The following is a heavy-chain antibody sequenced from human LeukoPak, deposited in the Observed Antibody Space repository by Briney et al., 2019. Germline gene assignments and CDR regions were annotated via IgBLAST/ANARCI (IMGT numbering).Heavy chain of an antibody. J-gene: IGHJ5*02. Sequence: GGSLRLSCAASGFTFDDYGMSWVRQAPGKGLEWVSGINWNGGSTGYADSVKGRFTISRDNAKNSLYLQMNSLGAEDTDVYYCARDSRVVVINVWFDPWGQGTLVTVSS. D-gene: IGHD3-22*01. CDR3: ARDSRVVVINVWFDP. V-gene: IGHV3-20*04. CDR1: GFTFDDYG. CDR2: INWNGGST.